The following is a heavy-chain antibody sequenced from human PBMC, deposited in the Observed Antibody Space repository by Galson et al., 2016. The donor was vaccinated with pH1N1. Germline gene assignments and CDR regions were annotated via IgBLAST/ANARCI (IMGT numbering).Heavy chain of an antibody. D-gene: IGHD5-18*01. CDR3: ARVGKWVQLRRGFFDY. CDR1: GGSIGGGYYI. V-gene: IGHV4-61*02. J-gene: IGHJ4*02. CDR2: VFASGST. Sequence: TLSLTCTVSGGSIGGGYYIWTWIRQPAGKGLEWIGRVFASGSTNYNPSLKSRVTMSIDASNNQFSLNLTSVTAADTAVYFCARVGKWVQLRRGFFDYWGQGLLVTVSS.